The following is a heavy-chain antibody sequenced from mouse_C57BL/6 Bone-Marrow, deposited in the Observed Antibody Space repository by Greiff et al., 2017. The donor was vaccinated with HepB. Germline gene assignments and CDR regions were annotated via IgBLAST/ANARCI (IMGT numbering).Heavy chain of an antibody. J-gene: IGHJ3*01. CDR1: GFTFTDYY. CDR3: ARGLGAY. CDR2: IRNKANGYTT. Sequence: EVKLMESGGGLVQPGGSLSLSCAASGFTFTDYYMSWVRQPPGKALEWLGFIRNKANGYTTEYSASVKGRFTIYRDNSQSILYLQMNALRADDSATYYCARGLGAYWGQGTLVTVSA. D-gene: IGHD2-4*01. V-gene: IGHV7-3*01.